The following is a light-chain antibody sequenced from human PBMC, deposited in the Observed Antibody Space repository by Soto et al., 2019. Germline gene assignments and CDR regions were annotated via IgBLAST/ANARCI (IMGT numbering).Light chain of an antibody. CDR3: QQYNNWPRT. V-gene: IGKV3-15*01. Sequence: EILMTPCPVSLSVFPGAITTLSCLASQSVITNLAWYQQKSGQAPRLLIYAASTRATDIPARFSGSGSGTEFTLTISSLQSEDFAVYYCQQYNNWPRTFGQGTKVDI. J-gene: IGKJ1*01. CDR2: AAS. CDR1: QSVITN.